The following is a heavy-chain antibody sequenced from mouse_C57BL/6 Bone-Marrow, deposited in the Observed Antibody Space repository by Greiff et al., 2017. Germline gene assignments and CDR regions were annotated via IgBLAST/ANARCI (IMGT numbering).Heavy chain of an antibody. V-gene: IGHV10-1*01. J-gene: IGHJ1*03. CDR3: VAFYWYFDV. Sequence: EVNVVESGGGLVQPKGSLKLSCAASGFSFNTYAMNWVRQAPGKGLEWVARIRSKSNNYATYYADSVKDRFTISRDDSESMLYLQMNNLKTEDTAMYYCVAFYWYFDVWGTGTTVTVSS. CDR2: IRSKSNNYAT. CDR1: GFSFNTYA.